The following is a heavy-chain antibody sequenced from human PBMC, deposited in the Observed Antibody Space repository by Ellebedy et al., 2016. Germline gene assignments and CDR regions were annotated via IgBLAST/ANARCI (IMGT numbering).Heavy chain of an antibody. Sequence: SETLSLXXTVSGGSISSGDYYWSWIRQPPGKGLEWIGYIYYSGSTYYNPSLKSRVTISVDTSKNQFSLKLSSVTAADTAVYYCARERYDSSGYTPTTPYFDYWGQGTLVTVSS. J-gene: IGHJ4*02. CDR2: IYYSGST. V-gene: IGHV4-30-4*01. CDR3: ARERYDSSGYTPTTPYFDY. CDR1: GGSISSGDYY. D-gene: IGHD3-22*01.